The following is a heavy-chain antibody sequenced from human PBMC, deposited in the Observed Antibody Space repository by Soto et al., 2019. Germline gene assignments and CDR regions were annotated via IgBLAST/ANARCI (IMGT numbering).Heavy chain of an antibody. D-gene: IGHD3-9*01. CDR2: IYYSGTT. CDR3: AKTGPYDILTYWYFDL. Sequence: SEILSVTCIVAGDSISSSIYYWVWIRQPPGKGLEWIGSIYYSGTTYYNPSLESRVTISIDTSKNQFSLKVSSLTAADTAVYYCAKTGPYDILTYWYFDLWGRGTLVTVSS. V-gene: IGHV4-39*01. CDR1: GDSISSSIYY. J-gene: IGHJ2*01.